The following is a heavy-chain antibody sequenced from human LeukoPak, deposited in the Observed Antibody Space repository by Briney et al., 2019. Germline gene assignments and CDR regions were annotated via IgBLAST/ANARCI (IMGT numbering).Heavy chain of an antibody. Sequence: PSGSLRLSCSAPGFTFSIYTMHWVRQAPGKGLEYVSAISRNGGSTYYADSNSATALSSRDNSKTTLYLQMRSLRAEDTALYYCVKDLGPYGGGSFPGFHWGQGTRVTVSS. CDR2: ISRNGGST. CDR3: VKDLGPYGGGSFPGFH. CDR1: GFTFSIYT. J-gene: IGHJ4*02. D-gene: IGHD3-10*01. V-gene: IGHV3-64D*09.